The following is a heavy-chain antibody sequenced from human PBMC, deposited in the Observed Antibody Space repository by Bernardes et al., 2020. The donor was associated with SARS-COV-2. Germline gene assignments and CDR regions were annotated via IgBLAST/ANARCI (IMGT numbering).Heavy chain of an antibody. Sequence: GGSLRLSCAASGFTFSSYCMHWVRQAPGKGLVWVSRINSDGSSTSYADSAKGRFTISRDNAKNTLYLQMNSLRAEDTAVYYCARESIVWSNAFDYWGQGTLVTVSS. J-gene: IGHJ4*02. V-gene: IGHV3-74*01. D-gene: IGHD3-22*01. CDR1: GFTFSSYC. CDR3: ARESIVWSNAFDY. CDR2: INSDGSST.